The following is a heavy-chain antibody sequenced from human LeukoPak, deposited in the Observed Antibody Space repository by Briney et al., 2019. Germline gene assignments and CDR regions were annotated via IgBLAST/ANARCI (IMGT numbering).Heavy chain of an antibody. CDR1: GGSFSGYY. J-gene: IGHJ4*02. V-gene: IGHV4-34*01. CDR3: ARGRPRTKLPDY. CDR2: INHSGRT. Sequence: SETLSLTCAVYGGSFSGYYWSWIRQPPGKGLEWIGEINHSGRTNYNPSLKSRVTISVDTSKNQFSLKLSSVTAADTAVYYCARGRPRTKLPDYWGQGTLVTVSS. D-gene: IGHD1-26*01.